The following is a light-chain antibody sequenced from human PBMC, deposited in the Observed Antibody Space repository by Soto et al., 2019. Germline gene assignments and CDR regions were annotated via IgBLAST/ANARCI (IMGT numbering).Light chain of an antibody. CDR1: QDISDY. V-gene: IGKV1-8*01. CDR2: RAS. J-gene: IGKJ2*03. Sequence: AIRMTQSPSSLSASTGDTVIITCRASQDISDYVAWYQHKPGRAPKLLIYRASTLQSGVPPRFSGSGSETEFMLTISRLQSEDFATYYCQQDYSSYSFGQGTKVEIK. CDR3: QQDYSSYS.